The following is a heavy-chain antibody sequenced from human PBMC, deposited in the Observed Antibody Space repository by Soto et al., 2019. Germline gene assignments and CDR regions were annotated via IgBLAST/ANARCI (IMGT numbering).Heavy chain of an antibody. CDR1: GFTFSSYA. J-gene: IGHJ5*02. CDR3: AKAPASVVVAATTLSWFEP. CDR2: ISGSGGST. Sequence: PGVSLRLSCAASGFTFSSYAMSWVRQAPGKGLEWVSAISGSGGSTYYADSVKGRFTISRDNSKNTLYLQMNSLRAEDTAVYYCAKAPASVVVAATTLSWFEPWGQGTLVTVSS. V-gene: IGHV3-23*01. D-gene: IGHD2-15*01.